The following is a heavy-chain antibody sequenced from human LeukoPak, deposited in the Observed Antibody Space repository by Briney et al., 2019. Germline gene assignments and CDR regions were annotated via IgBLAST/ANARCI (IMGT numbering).Heavy chain of an antibody. CDR3: AMGDTFDI. J-gene: IGHJ3*02. CDR1: GFTFSRFW. V-gene: IGHV3-7*01. CDR2: IKQDGSEK. Sequence: GGSLRLSCVAPGFTFSRFWMSWVRQAPGKGLEWVANIKQDGSEKNYVDSVKGRFTISRDNAKNSLFLQMNSLRAEDTAVYYCAMGDTFDIWGQGTMVTVSS.